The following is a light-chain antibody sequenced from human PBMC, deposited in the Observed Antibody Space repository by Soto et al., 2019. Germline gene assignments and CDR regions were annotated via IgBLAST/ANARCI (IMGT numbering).Light chain of an antibody. Sequence: QSVLTQPPSASGTPGQSVTISCSGSSSNIGSNTVNWYQQLPGTAPKLLIYSNNQRPSGVPDRFSGSKSGTSASLAISGLECEDEADYYCAAWADSLNCYVFGNGKKLTVL. CDR3: AAWADSLNCYV. J-gene: IGLJ1*01. V-gene: IGLV1-44*01. CDR2: SNN. CDR1: SSNIGSNT.